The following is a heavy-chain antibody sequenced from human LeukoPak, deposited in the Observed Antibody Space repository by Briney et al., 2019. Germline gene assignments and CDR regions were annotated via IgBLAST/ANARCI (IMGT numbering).Heavy chain of an antibody. CDR2: ISSSGSAI. J-gene: IGHJ4*02. Sequence: GGSLRLSCAASGFPLSSYSINWVRQAPGKGLEWVSYISSSGSAIYYVDSVKGRFAVSRDNAKNSLFLQMNSPRAEDTAVYYCVRVKGSYFDYWGQGALVTVSS. CDR1: GFPLSSYS. V-gene: IGHV3-48*01. D-gene: IGHD2-15*01. CDR3: VRVKGSYFDY.